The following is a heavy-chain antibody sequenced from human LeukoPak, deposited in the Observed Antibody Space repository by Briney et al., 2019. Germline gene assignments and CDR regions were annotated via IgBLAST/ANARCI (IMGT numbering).Heavy chain of an antibody. J-gene: IGHJ4*02. Sequence: PSETLSLTCTVSGGSISGYYWSWIRQPAGEGLEWIGRIYTSGNTNYNPSLMSRVTMSLDTSKNQFSLKLTSLTAADTAVYYCSREGGNSRSLDYWGQGTLVTVSS. CDR2: IYTSGNT. V-gene: IGHV4-4*07. CDR3: SREGGNSRSLDY. D-gene: IGHD1-1*01. CDR1: GGSISGYY.